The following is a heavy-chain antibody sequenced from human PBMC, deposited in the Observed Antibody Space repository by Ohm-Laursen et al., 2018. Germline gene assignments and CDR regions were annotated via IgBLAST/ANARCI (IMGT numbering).Heavy chain of an antibody. Sequence: SVKVSCKASGYTFTSYDITWVRQASGQGPEWIGWLNPVSGNSNFGQKFRGRVTVTSDTSISTAYMELSGLTFDDTATYYCGRAVRNQLLTDPWGQGTLVTVTS. CDR1: GYTFTSYD. CDR2: LNPVSGNS. CDR3: GRAVRNQLLTDP. J-gene: IGHJ5*02. V-gene: IGHV1-8*01. D-gene: IGHD1-7*01.